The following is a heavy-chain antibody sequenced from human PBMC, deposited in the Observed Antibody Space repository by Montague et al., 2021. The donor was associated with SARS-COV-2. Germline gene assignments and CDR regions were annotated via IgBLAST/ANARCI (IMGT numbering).Heavy chain of an antibody. D-gene: IGHD3-10*01. CDR1: GGSFSGSY. J-gene: IGHJ4*02. V-gene: IGHV4-34*01. CDR2: INHSGST. Sequence: SETLSLTCAIYGGSFSGSYWNWIRQPPGKGMEWIGEINHSGSTNYNPSLKSRVTMSVDTSKNQFSLKLSSVTAADTAVYYCARGARQGYGFRLGSFDSWGQGTLVTASS. CDR3: ARGARQGYGFRLGSFDS.